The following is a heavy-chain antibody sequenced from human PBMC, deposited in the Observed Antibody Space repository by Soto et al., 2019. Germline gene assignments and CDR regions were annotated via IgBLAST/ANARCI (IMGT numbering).Heavy chain of an antibody. CDR1: GFTFRSYG. D-gene: IGHD3-3*01. Sequence: QVKLVESGGGVVQPGRSLRLSCTTSGFTFRSYGMHWVRQAPVNGLEWVAVIRSDGSNRDSVDSVKGRFTISRDNSRRMVYLQMDNLRLEDTAVYYCEKTRSSLEWPPYDPWGQGTLVTVSP. CDR2: IRSDGSNR. CDR3: EKTRSSLEWPPYDP. V-gene: IGHV3-30*18. J-gene: IGHJ5*02.